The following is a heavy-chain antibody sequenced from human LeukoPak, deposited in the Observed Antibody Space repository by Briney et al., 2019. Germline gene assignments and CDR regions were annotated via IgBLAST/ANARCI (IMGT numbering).Heavy chain of an antibody. D-gene: IGHD2-2*01. V-gene: IGHV3-23*01. J-gene: IGHJ6*02. CDR1: GFTFSSYA. CDR3: AKVGPCSSTSCYYYYYYGMDV. Sequence: GGSLRLSCAASGFTFSSYAMSWVRQAPGKGLEWVSAISGSGGSTYYADSVKGRFTISRDNSKNTLYLQMNSPRAEDTAVYYCAKVGPCSSTSCYYYYYYGMDVWGQGTTVTVSS. CDR2: ISGSGGST.